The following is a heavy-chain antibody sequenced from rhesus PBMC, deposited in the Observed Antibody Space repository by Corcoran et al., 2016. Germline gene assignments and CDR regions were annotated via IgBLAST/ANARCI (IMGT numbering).Heavy chain of an antibody. CDR2: INNRGST. Sequence: QVQLQESGPGLVKPSETLSLTCAVSGYSISSGYDWGWIRQLPGKGLEYSGYINNRGSTSYNPSLKSRVTISKDTSKNQFSLKLSAVTAADTGVYYCARRDFWGQGVLVTVSS. CDR3: ARRDF. J-gene: IGHJ5-2*01. V-gene: IGHV4-99*01. CDR1: GYSISSGYD.